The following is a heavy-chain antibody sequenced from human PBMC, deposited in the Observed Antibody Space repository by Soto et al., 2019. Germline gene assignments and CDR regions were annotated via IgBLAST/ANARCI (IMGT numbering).Heavy chain of an antibody. Sequence: GGSLRLSCAASGFTFKTYGMHWVRQAPCKGLEWVAVTSYDGDHDYYEDSVTGRFTISRDNSINTLYLQMNSLRAEDTAVYYCARVGGQWQLLATFDLWGEGTRVTV. CDR1: GFTFKTYG. CDR3: ARVGGQWQLLATFDL. D-gene: IGHD6-19*01. CDR2: TSYDGDHD. J-gene: IGHJ5*02. V-gene: IGHV3-33*08.